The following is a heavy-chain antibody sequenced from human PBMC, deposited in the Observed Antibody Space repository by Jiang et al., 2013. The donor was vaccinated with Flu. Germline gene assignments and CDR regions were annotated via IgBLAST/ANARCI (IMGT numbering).Heavy chain of an antibody. V-gene: IGHV3-74*01. CDR2: INSDGSST. J-gene: IGHJ4*02. D-gene: IGHD1-26*01. Sequence: GLVQPGGSLRLSCAASGFTFSSYWMHWVRQAPGKGLVWVSRINSDGSSTSYADSVKGRFTISRDNAKNSLYLQMNSLRAEDTAVYYCARVNGELNADLFDYWGQGTLVTVSS. CDR1: GFTFSSYW. CDR3: ARVNGELNADLFDY.